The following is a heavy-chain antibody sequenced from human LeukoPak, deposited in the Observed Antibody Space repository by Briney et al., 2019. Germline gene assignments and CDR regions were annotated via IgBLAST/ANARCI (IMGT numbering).Heavy chain of an antibody. V-gene: IGHV3-30*02. CDR1: GFTFSSYG. Sequence: PGGSLRLSCAASGFTFSSYGMHWVRQAPGKGLEWVAFIRYDGSNKYYADSVKGRFTISRDNAKNTLYLQMNSLRAEDTAVYYCARAERGYCSGGSCYWEYYFDYWGQGTLVTVSS. J-gene: IGHJ4*02. CDR2: IRYDGSNK. CDR3: ARAERGYCSGGSCYWEYYFDY. D-gene: IGHD2-15*01.